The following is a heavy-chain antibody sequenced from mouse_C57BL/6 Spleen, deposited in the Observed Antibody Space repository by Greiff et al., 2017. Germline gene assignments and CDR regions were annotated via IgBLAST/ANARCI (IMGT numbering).Heavy chain of an antibody. Sequence: EVQLVESGPGLVKPSQSLSLTCSVTGYSITSGYYWNWIRQFPGNKLEWMGYISYDGSNNYNPSLKNPISITLDTSKNQFFLKLNSVTTEDTATYYCANYYGSSYDYAMGDWGQGTSVTVSS. V-gene: IGHV3-6*01. CDR3: ANYYGSSYDYAMGD. J-gene: IGHJ4*01. CDR1: GYSITSGYY. D-gene: IGHD1-1*01. CDR2: ISYDGSN.